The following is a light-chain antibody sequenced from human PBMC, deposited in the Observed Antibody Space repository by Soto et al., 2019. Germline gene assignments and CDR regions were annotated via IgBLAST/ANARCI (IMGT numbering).Light chain of an antibody. CDR2: GAS. V-gene: IGKV3-20*01. CDR1: ENIYTN. CDR3: QQYGSSTRT. Sequence: EIVMTQSPATLSVSAGERATLSCRASENIYTNLAWYQQKPGQAPRLLIYGASNRATGIPDRFSGSGSGTDFTLTISSLEPEDFAVYYCQQYGSSTRTFGQGTKVDIK. J-gene: IGKJ1*01.